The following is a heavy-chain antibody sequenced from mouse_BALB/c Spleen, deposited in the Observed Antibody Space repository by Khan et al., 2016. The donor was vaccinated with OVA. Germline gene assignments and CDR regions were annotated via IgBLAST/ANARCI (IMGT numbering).Heavy chain of an antibody. CDR2: IHYSGTT. J-gene: IGHJ1*01. Sequence: EVQLQQSGPDLVKPSQSLSLTCTVTGYSITSGYSWHWIRQFPGNKLEWMGYIHYSGTTNYNPSLKSRISITRDTSKNQFFLQLNSVTTEDTATYYCARSGTTVIAYWYFDVWGAGTTVTVSS. CDR1: GYSITSGYS. V-gene: IGHV3-1*02. D-gene: IGHD1-1*01. CDR3: ARSGTTVIAYWYFDV.